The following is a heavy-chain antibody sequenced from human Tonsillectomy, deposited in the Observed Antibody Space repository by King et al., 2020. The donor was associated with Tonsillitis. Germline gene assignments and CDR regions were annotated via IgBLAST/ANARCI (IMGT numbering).Heavy chain of an antibody. CDR1: GFTFSSYW. J-gene: IGHJ3*02. D-gene: IGHD3-22*01. CDR3: ARDSGDSSGYYYGAFDI. V-gene: IGHV3-7*03. Sequence: VQLVESGGGLVQPGGSLRLSCAASGFTFSSYWMSWVRQAPGKGLEWVANIKQDGSEKYYVDSVKGRFTISRDNAKNSLYLQMNSLRAEDTAVYYCARDSGDSSGYYYGAFDIWGQGTMVTVSS. CDR2: IKQDGSEK.